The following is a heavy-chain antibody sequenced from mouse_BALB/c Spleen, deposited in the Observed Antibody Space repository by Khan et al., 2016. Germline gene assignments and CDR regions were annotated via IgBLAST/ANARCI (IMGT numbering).Heavy chain of an antibody. V-gene: IGHV5-6-3*01. Sequence: EVELVESGGGLVQPGGSLKLSCAASGFTFSTYGMSWVRQTPDKRLELVATINSNGGSTYYPDSVKGRFTISRDNAKHTLYLQLSSLKSEDAAMYYCARENYRYYFDDWGQGTTLTVSS. D-gene: IGHD2-14*01. CDR2: INSNGGST. CDR1: GFTFSTYG. J-gene: IGHJ2*01. CDR3: ARENYRYYFDD.